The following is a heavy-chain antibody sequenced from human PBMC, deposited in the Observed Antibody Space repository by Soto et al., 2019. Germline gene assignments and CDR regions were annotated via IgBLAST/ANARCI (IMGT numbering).Heavy chain of an antibody. D-gene: IGHD7-27*01. V-gene: IGHV3-23*01. J-gene: IGHJ4*02. Sequence: PGGSLRLSCAASGFSFSNYAMNWVRQGPGKGLEWVSSISASGGTTYYADSVKGRFTISRDSSKNTLYLQMNSLRAEDTAVYYCAKDRPPKWGYYFENWGQGTLVTVSS. CDR3: AKDRPPKWGYYFEN. CDR2: ISASGGTT. CDR1: GFSFSNYA.